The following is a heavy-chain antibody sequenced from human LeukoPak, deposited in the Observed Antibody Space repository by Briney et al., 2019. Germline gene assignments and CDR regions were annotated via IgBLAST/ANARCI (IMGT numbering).Heavy chain of an antibody. CDR2: ISGSGGST. D-gene: IGHD5-24*01. CDR1: GFTFSSYA. J-gene: IGHJ4*02. CDR3: VSSRDGFNSPFDY. V-gene: IGHV3-23*01. Sequence: GGSLRLSCVVSGFTFSSYAMSWVRQAPGKGLEWVSGISGSGGSTYHADSVKGRFTISRDNSKNTLYLQMSSLRVEDTAVYYCVSSRDGFNSPFDYWGQGTLVTVSS.